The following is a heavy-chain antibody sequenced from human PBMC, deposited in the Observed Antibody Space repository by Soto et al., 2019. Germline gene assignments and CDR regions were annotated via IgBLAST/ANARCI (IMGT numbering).Heavy chain of an antibody. D-gene: IGHD2-2*01. V-gene: IGHV3-30*18. CDR3: AKDFAKTIYCSSTSCPPKPYYYFSYAMDV. CDR1: GFTFSTYG. CDR2: ISYDGSNK. J-gene: IGHJ6*02. Sequence: GGSLRLSCAASGFTFSTYGMHWVRQAPGKGLEWVAVISYDGSNKYYADSVKGRFTISRDNSKNTLYLQMNSLRAEDTAVYYCAKDFAKTIYCSSTSCPPKPYYYFSYAMDVWGQGTTVTVSS.